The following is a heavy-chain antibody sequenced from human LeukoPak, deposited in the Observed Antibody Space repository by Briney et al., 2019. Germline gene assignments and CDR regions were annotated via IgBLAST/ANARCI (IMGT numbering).Heavy chain of an antibody. V-gene: IGHV4-59*01. D-gene: IGHD2-8*01. CDR3: ARDLSYCTNGVCYSYFDY. CDR1: GGSISNYY. J-gene: IGHJ4*02. CDR2: IHYSGSP. Sequence: SETLSLTCTVSGGSISNYYWSWIRQFPGKGLEWIGYIHYSGSPNYNPSLKSRVTISVDTSKNQFSLKLSSVTAADTAVYYCARDLSYCTNGVCYSYFDYWGQGTLVTVSS.